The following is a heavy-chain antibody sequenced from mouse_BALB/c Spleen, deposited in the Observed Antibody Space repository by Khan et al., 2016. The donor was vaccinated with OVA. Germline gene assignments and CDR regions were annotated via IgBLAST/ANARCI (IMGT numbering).Heavy chain of an antibody. Sequence: QVQLKESGPGLVAPSQSLSITCTVSGFSLTTYGVSWVSQPPGKGLEWLGVIWGDGSTNYHSALISRLSISKDNSKSKVVLKLNSLHTDDTATYXYAKFFHGRSFYFDYWGQGSILTVSS. CDR1: GFSLTTYG. J-gene: IGHJ2*01. V-gene: IGHV2-3*01. CDR2: IWGDGST. D-gene: IGHD1-1*01. CDR3: AKFFHGRSFYFDY.